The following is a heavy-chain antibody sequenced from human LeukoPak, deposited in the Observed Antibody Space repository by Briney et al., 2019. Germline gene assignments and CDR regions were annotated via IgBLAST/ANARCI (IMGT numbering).Heavy chain of an antibody. CDR3: ARLDYAGNPFDN. V-gene: IGHV5-51*01. CDR2: IYPGDSDT. CDR1: GYSVISYW. D-gene: IGHD4-23*01. Sequence: PGESLKISCKVSGYSVISYWIGWVRQMPDKGLESLGMIYPGDSDTRYSPSFQGLVTLSVDKSITTAYLQWSSLKASDAAIYYCARLDYAGNPFDNWGPGTLVTVSS. J-gene: IGHJ4*02.